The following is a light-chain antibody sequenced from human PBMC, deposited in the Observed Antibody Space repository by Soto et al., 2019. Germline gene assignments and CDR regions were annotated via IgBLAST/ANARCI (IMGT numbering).Light chain of an antibody. CDR1: QGIRND. J-gene: IGKJ2*01. CDR2: AAF. CDR3: LQNYDYPYT. Sequence: AIQMTQSPSSLSASVGDRVTITCRASQGIRNDLGWYQQKPGKAPKLLIYAAFSLQSGVPSRFSGSGSGTDFTLTISSLQPGDFATYYCLQNYDYPYTFGQGTKLEIK. V-gene: IGKV1-6*01.